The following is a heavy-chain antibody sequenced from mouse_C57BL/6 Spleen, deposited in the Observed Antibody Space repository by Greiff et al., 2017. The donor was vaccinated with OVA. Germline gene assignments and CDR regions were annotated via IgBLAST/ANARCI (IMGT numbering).Heavy chain of an antibody. Sequence: QVQLQQPGAELVKPGASVKLSCKASGYTFTSYWMHWVKQRPGQGLEWIGMIHPNSGSTNYNEKFKSKATLTVDKSSSTADMQLSSLTSEDSAVYYCARYYGSSYVSFDYWGQGTTLTVSS. V-gene: IGHV1-64*01. CDR3: ARYYGSSYVSFDY. CDR2: IHPNSGST. D-gene: IGHD1-1*01. CDR1: GYTFTSYW. J-gene: IGHJ2*01.